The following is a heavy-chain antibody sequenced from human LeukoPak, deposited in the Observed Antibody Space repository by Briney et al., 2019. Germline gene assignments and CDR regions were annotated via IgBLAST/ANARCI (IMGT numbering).Heavy chain of an antibody. CDR3: ARGQDIVVVPAASLTFDP. D-gene: IGHD2-2*01. V-gene: IGHV1-8*01. Sequence: GASVKVSCKASGYTFTSYDMNWVRQATGQGLEWMGWMNPNSGNTGYAQKFQGRVTMTRNTSISTAYMELSSLRSEDTAVYYCARGQDIVVVPAASLTFDPWGQGTLVTVSS. CDR2: MNPNSGNT. J-gene: IGHJ5*02. CDR1: GYTFTSYD.